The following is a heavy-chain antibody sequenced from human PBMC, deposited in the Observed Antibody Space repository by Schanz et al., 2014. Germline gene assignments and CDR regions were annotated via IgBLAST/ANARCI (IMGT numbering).Heavy chain of an antibody. CDR1: GFTFSSYA. J-gene: IGHJ4*02. CDR3: ARDKGGYYPFDY. Sequence: EVQLLESGGGLVQPGGSLRLSCAASGFTFSSYAMSWVRQAPGKGLEWVSAISGSGGSTYYADSVKGRFTISRDNLKNTVYLQMNSLRAGDTAVYYCARDKGGYYPFDYWGQGSLVTVSS. CDR2: ISGSGGST. V-gene: IGHV3-23*01. D-gene: IGHD3-3*01.